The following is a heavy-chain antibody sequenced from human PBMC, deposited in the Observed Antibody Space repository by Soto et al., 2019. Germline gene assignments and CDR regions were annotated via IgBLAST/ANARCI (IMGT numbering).Heavy chain of an antibody. J-gene: IGHJ6*02. CDR3: AKYMGIGAQCRGMDV. V-gene: IGHV3-9*01. Sequence: LRPACAASGFTFHDYAMHWVRPAPGKGLQWVSGIRWNSGSIGYADPVKGRFTSSRDNAKNSLYLQMNSLRAEGTALYYCAKYMGIGAQCRGMDVWGQGTTVTVSS. CDR2: IRWNSGSI. D-gene: IGHD7-27*01. CDR1: GFTFHDYA.